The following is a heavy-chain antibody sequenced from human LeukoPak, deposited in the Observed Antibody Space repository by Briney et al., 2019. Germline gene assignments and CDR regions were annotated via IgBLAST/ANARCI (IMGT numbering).Heavy chain of an antibody. J-gene: IGHJ4*02. V-gene: IGHV3-11*01. Sequence: PGGSLRLSCATSGFTFSDYYMCWVRQAPGKGLEWVSYISNTGRNTYDAESVKGRFTISRDNARKSLYLQMNSLRVEDTAMYYCVKDFDGSGPGHWGQGTLVTVSS. CDR3: VKDFDGSGPGH. CDR1: GFTFSDYY. CDR2: ISNTGRNT. D-gene: IGHD4-23*01.